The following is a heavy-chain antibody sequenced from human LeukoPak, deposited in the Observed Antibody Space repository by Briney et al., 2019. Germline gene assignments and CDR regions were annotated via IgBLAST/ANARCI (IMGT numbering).Heavy chain of an antibody. V-gene: IGHV3-30-3*01. CDR1: GFTFSSYA. J-gene: IGHJ4*02. CDR3: ARALRLGELSLYPPGY. Sequence: GGSLRLSCAAPGFTFSSYAMHWVRQAPGKGLEWVSVISYDGSNKYYADSVKGRFTISRDNSKNTLYLQMNSLRAEDTAVYYCARALRLGELSLYPPGYWGQGTLVTVSS. D-gene: IGHD3-16*02. CDR2: ISYDGSNK.